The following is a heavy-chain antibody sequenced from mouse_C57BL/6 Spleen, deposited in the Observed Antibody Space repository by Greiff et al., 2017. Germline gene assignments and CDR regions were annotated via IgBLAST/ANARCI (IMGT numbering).Heavy chain of an antibody. Sequence: QVQLQQSGAELMKPGASVKLSCKATGYTFTGYWIEWVKQRPGHGLEWIGEILPGSGSTNYNEKFKGKATFTADTSSNTAYMQLSSLTTEDSAIXDCARVTTVVATGYFEDWGTGTTVTVSS. D-gene: IGHD1-1*01. V-gene: IGHV1-9*01. CDR1: GYTFTGYW. J-gene: IGHJ1*03. CDR3: ARVTTVVATGYFED. CDR2: ILPGSGST.